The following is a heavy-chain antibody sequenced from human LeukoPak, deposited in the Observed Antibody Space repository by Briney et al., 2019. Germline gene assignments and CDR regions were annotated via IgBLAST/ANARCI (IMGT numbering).Heavy chain of an antibody. V-gene: IGHV1-2*02. CDR2: MNPNRGGT. D-gene: IGHD3-22*01. Sequence: ASVKVSCKASRYTFTDYLIHWVRQPPRRGVEWVGWMNPNRGGTNYAQKLQGRVTMIRETSISTVYTEASRLRSGETAVYYCVRKKYPYNSDSRGTFDSWGQGRLVTVSS. CDR3: VRKKYPYNSDSRGTFDS. CDR1: RYTFTDYL. J-gene: IGHJ5*01.